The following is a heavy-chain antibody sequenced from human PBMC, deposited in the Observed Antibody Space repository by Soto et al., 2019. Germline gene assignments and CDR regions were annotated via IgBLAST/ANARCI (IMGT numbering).Heavy chain of an antibody. Sequence: ASVKVSCKASGYSFSTYDISWLRQAPGQGPEWMGRISPKNGNPNYAQNFQDRVTMTADTSSSTAYMELRGLRSDDTAKYYCATSYDSGFDPWGQGTLVTVSS. CDR2: ISPKNGNP. CDR1: GYSFSTYD. CDR3: ATSYDSGFDP. J-gene: IGHJ5*02. D-gene: IGHD3-3*01. V-gene: IGHV1-18*04.